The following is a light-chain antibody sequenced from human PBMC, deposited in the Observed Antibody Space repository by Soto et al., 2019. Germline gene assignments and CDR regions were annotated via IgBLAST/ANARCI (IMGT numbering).Light chain of an antibody. CDR1: QSVSSN. J-gene: IGKJ1*01. Sequence: EIVMTQSPATLSVSPGERATLSCRASQSVSSNLAWYQQKPGQAPRLLIYGASTRATGVPARFSGSGSGTDFTLTISSLQSEDFAVYYCQQYNNLPPGTFRQGTKVEIK. CDR3: QQYNNLPPGT. V-gene: IGKV3-15*01. CDR2: GAS.